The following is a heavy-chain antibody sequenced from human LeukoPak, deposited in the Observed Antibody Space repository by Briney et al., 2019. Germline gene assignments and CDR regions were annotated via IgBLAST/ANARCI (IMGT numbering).Heavy chain of an antibody. CDR3: AKYQYDSSGYYPLFDY. V-gene: IGHV3-23*01. Sequence: GGSLSLSCAPSGFTFSTFAMSWFRPAPGKGREWVSGNSVSGNYTDYAHSVKGRFTISRDNSSNTLYLQMNRLRAEDTAVYYCAKYQYDSSGYYPLFDYWGQGTLVTVSS. J-gene: IGHJ4*02. D-gene: IGHD3-22*01. CDR1: GFTFSTFA. CDR2: NSVSGNYT.